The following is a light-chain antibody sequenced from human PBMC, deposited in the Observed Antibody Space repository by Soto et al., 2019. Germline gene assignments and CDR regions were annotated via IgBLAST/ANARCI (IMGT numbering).Light chain of an antibody. V-gene: IGKV3-20*01. Sequence: EIVLTQSPATLSLSPGETATLSCRASQSVNTFLAWYQQKPGQAPRLLIYGASTRATGIPDRFSGSGSGTDFTLTISRLEPEDFAVYYCQRYGTSTTFGQGTKVDIK. CDR2: GAS. J-gene: IGKJ1*01. CDR1: QSVNTF. CDR3: QRYGTSTT.